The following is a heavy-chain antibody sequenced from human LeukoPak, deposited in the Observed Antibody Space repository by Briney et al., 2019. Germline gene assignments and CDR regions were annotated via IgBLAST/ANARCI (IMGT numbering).Heavy chain of an antibody. CDR3: ARVGATRLGFDY. J-gene: IGHJ4*02. D-gene: IGHD1-26*01. CDR2: INHSGST. V-gene: IGHV4-34*01. CDR1: GGSFSGYY. Sequence: PSETLSLTCAVYGGSFSGYYWSWIRQPPGKGLEWIGEINHSGSTNYNPSLKSRVTISVDTSKNQFSLKLSSVTAADTAVYYCARVGATRLGFDYWGQGTLVTVSS.